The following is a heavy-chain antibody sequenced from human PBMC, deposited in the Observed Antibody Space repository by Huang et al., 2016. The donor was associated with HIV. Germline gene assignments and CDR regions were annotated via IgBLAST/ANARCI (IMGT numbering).Heavy chain of an antibody. V-gene: IGHV5-51*01. CDR3: ARQVDGFRSHFDF. Sequence: EVLLVQSGAELKEPGESLKISCKASGYGFSSYWIGWVLQKPGKGLEWIGIIYPRYSETKYSPAFDGQVTISADKSTRTAYLQWESLKAPDTAIYFCARQVDGFRSHFDFWGQGTLVSVSS. CDR1: GYGFSSYW. CDR2: IYPRYSET. D-gene: IGHD5-18*01. J-gene: IGHJ4*02.